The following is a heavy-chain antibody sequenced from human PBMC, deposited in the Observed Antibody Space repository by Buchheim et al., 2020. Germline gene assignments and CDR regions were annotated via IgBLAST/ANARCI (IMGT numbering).Heavy chain of an antibody. V-gene: IGHV4-39*01. Sequence: QLQLQESGPGLVKPSETLSLTCTIFGGSISSSSHYLTSIRPPPGEGLEWVGRIYYSGITHHNPSLRRRVAFSVDTSRNQFSLRLRCVTAADTAVYYCARWAYYFESSGGGMDVWGQGTT. D-gene: IGHD3-22*01. J-gene: IGHJ6*02. CDR2: IYYSGIT. CDR1: GGSISSSSHY. CDR3: ARWAYYFESSGGGMDV.